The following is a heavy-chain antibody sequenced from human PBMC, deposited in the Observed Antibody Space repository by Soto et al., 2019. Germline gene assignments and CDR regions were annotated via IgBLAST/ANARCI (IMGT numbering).Heavy chain of an antibody. J-gene: IGHJ4*02. CDR2: IKYDGSET. Sequence: EVQLEESGGGLVQPGGSLRLSCAASGFTFSSYWMNWVRQAPGKGLEWVASIKYDGSETFYVDSVKGRCTIFRDDTKKSLHLQMNSLRAEDTAVYYCARGAESSSMYGLNFDYWGQGAVVTVSS. D-gene: IGHD2-2*01. V-gene: IGHV3-7*05. CDR3: ARGAESSSMYGLNFDY. CDR1: GFTFSSYW.